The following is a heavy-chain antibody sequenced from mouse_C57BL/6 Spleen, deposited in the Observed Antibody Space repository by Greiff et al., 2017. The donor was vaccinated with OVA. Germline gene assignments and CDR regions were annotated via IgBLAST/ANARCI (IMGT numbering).Heavy chain of an antibody. CDR2: INPNNGGT. D-gene: IGHD1-1*01. J-gene: IGHJ2*01. V-gene: IGHV1-18*01. Sequence: VQLQQSGPELVKPGASVKIPCKASGYTFTDYNMDWVKQSHGKSLEWIGDINPNNGGTIYNQKFKGKATLTVDKSSSTAYMELRSLTSEDTAVYYCARYYYGSSYEVFDYWGQGTTLTVSS. CDR1: GYTFTDYN. CDR3: ARYYYGSSYEVFDY.